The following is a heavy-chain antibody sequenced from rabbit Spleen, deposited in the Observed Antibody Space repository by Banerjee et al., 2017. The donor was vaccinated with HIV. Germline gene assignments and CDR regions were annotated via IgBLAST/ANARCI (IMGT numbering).Heavy chain of an antibody. CDR2: INASTGKP. Sequence: QSLEESGGDLVKPGASLTLTCKASGFSFSDRDVMCWVRQAPGKGLEWIACINASTGKPVYATWASGRFTISRTSSTTVTLRMTSLTAADTATYFCARDTSSSFSSYGMDLWGQGTLVTVS. V-gene: IGHV1S40*01. D-gene: IGHD1-1*01. J-gene: IGHJ6*01. CDR3: ARDTSSSFSSYGMDL. CDR1: GFSFSDRDV.